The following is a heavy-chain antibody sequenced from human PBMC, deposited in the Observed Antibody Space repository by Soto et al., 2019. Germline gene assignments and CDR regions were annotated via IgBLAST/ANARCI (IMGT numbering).Heavy chain of an antibody. D-gene: IGHD3-10*01. CDR3: ARVWPYGSGADAYYFDY. CDR2: IIPIFGTA. Sequence: QVQLVQSGAEVKKPGSSVKVSCKASGGTFSSYAISWVRQAPGKGLEWMGGIIPIFGTANYAQKFQGRVTITADKSTSTAYMELSSLRSEDTAVYYCARVWPYGSGADAYYFDYWGQGTLVTVSS. CDR1: GGTFSSYA. J-gene: IGHJ4*02. V-gene: IGHV1-69*06.